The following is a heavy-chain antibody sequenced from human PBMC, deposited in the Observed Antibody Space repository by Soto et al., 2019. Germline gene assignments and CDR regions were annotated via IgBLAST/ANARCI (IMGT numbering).Heavy chain of an antibody. Sequence: QVQLVQSGAEVKKPGSSVKVSCKASGGTFSSYAISWVRQAPGQGLEWMGGFIPIFGTADYAQKFQGRVTITAAESTRTAYMELSSLRSEDTAVYYCARGLTGTTLAYGMDVWGQGTTVTVSS. CDR3: ARGLTGTTLAYGMDV. V-gene: IGHV1-69*12. D-gene: IGHD1-7*01. CDR1: GGTFSSYA. J-gene: IGHJ6*02. CDR2: FIPIFGTA.